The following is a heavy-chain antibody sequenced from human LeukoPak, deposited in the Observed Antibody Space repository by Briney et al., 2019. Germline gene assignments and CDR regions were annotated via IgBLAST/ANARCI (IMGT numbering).Heavy chain of an antibody. V-gene: IGHV3-23*01. CDR3: AKGAFYDTSYYYGMDA. CDR1: GFTLSNYW. D-gene: IGHD3-22*01. Sequence: GGSLRLSCAASGFTLSNYWMSWVRQAPGKGLEWVSGITGRGGSTYYADSVKGRVTISRDSSKNTLYLQMNSLRAEDTAVYYCAKGAFYDTSYYYGMDAWGQGTTVTVSS. CDR2: ITGRGGST. J-gene: IGHJ6*02.